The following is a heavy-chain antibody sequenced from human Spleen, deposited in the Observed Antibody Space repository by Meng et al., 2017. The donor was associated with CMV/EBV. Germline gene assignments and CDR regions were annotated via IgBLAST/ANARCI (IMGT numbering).Heavy chain of an antibody. Sequence: SETPSLTCTVSGGSISSSSYYWGWIRQPPGKGLEWIGSIYYSGSTYYNPSLKSRVTISVDTSKNQFSLKLSSVTAADTAVYYCARYGTMVRGVIYAFDIWGQGTMVTVSS. V-gene: IGHV4-39*01. CDR3: ARYGTMVRGVIYAFDI. CDR2: IYYSGST. D-gene: IGHD3-10*01. J-gene: IGHJ3*02. CDR1: GGSISSSSYY.